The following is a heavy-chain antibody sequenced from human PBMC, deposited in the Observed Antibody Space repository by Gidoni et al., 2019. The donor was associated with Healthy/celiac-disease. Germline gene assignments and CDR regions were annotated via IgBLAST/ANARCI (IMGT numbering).Heavy chain of an antibody. CDR1: GYSFTSYW. CDR3: ARQRGVAAIHYYYYMDV. J-gene: IGHJ6*03. V-gene: IGHV5-51*01. Sequence: EVQLVQSGAEVKKPGESLKISCKGAGYSFTSYWIGWVRQMPGKGLEWLGIIYPGDSDTRYSPSFQGQVTISADKSISTAYLQWSSLKASDTAMYYCARQRGVAAIHYYYYMDVWGKGTTVTVSS. CDR2: IYPGDSDT. D-gene: IGHD2-15*01.